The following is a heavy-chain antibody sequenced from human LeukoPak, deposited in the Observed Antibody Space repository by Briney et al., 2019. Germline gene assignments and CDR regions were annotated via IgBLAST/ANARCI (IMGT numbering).Heavy chain of an antibody. V-gene: IGHV3-30-3*01. J-gene: IGHJ4*02. CDR2: ISYDGSNK. CDR1: GFTFSSYA. CDR3: ARGEEEDSSGYYYFDY. Sequence: PGRSLRLSCAASGFTFSSYAMHWVRQAPGKGLEWVAVISYDGSNKYYADSVKGRFTISRDNSKNTLYLQMNSLTAEDTAVYYCARGEEEDSSGYYYFDYWGQGTLVTVSS. D-gene: IGHD3-22*01.